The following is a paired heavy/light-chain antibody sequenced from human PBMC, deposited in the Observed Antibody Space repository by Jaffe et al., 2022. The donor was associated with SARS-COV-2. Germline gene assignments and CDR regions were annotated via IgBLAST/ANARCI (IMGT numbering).Heavy chain of an antibody. V-gene: IGHV4-34*01. D-gene: IGHD2-2*01. CDR1: GDSFSVNY. Sequence: QVQLYQWGAGLLKPSETLSLTCAVYGDSFSVNYWTWIRQPPGKGLEWIGEISHSGSTNYNPSLKSRVTISVDTSKNQFSLKLRSVTAADTAVYYCARAGLVPAAPHDVFDIWGQGTMVTVSS. J-gene: IGHJ3*02. CDR3: ARAGLVPAAPHDVFDI. CDR2: ISHSGST.
Light chain of an antibody. Sequence: EIVLTQSPGTLSLSPGERATLSCRASQSVSRSYLAWYQQKPGQAPRLLMHGASSRATGIPDRFSGTGSGTDFTLTISRLEPEDFAVYYCQQYGSSSITFGQGTKLEIK. CDR1: QSVSRSY. J-gene: IGKJ2*01. CDR3: QQYGSSSIT. V-gene: IGKV3-20*01. CDR2: GAS.